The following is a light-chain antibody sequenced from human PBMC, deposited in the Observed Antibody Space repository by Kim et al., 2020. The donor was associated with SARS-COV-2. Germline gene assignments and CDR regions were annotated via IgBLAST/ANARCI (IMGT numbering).Light chain of an antibody. CDR3: QQSYTTPPT. Sequence: DIQMTQSPSSLSASVGDRVTLTCRASQSVSTYLNWYQQKPEKAPSLLINATSILHIGVPSRFSGSGSGTDFTLTISSLQPEDFATYYCQQSYTTPPTFGQGTKLEI. V-gene: IGKV1-39*01. CDR2: ATS. CDR1: QSVSTY. J-gene: IGKJ2*01.